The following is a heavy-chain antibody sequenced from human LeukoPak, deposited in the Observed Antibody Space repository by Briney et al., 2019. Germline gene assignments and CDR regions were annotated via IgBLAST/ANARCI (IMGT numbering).Heavy chain of an antibody. D-gene: IGHD6-19*01. CDR1: GGTFSSYA. CDR2: IIPIFGTA. CDR3: AREMAVAGSVEINYMDV. Sequence: SSVKVSCKASGGTFSSYAISWVRQAPGQGLEWMGGIIPIFGTANYAQKFQGRVTITADESTSTAYMERSSLGSEDTAVYYCAREMAVAGSVEINYMDVWGKGTTVTVSS. V-gene: IGHV1-69*13. J-gene: IGHJ6*03.